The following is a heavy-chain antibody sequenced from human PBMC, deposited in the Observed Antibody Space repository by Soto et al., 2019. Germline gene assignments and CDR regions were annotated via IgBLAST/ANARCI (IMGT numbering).Heavy chain of an antibody. CDR2: IWYDGSNK. CDR3: ARDQIGSSWYYFDY. Sequence: GGSLRLSCAASGFTFSSYGMHWVRQAPGKGLEWVVVIWYDGSNKYYADSVKGRFTISRDNSKNTLYLQMNSLRAEDTAVYYCARDQIGSSWYYFDYWGQGTLVTVSS. J-gene: IGHJ4*02. D-gene: IGHD6-13*01. CDR1: GFTFSSYG. V-gene: IGHV3-33*01.